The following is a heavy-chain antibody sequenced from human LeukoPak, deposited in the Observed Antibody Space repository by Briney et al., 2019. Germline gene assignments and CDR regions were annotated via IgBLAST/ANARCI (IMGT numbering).Heavy chain of an antibody. CDR3: ARSAGGSSYYFDC. Sequence: GGSLRLSCAASGFTFSDYYMSWIRRAPGKGLEWVSYISSGSSFTDYADSVRGRFTISRDNAKNSLHLQIHSLRAEDTAVYYCARSAGGSSYYFDCWGQGTLVTVSS. D-gene: IGHD6-13*01. CDR2: ISSGSSFT. J-gene: IGHJ4*02. V-gene: IGHV3-11*06. CDR1: GFTFSDYY.